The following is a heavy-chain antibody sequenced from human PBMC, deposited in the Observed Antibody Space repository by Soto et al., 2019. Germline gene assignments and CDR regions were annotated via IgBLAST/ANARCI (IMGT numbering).Heavy chain of an antibody. D-gene: IGHD6-19*01. V-gene: IGHV2-5*02. CDR2: IYWADNN. CDR3: AHGSGWLSDY. J-gene: IGHJ4*02. CDR1: GFSLTSTAVG. Sequence: QITLKESGPTLVKPTQTLTLTCTFSGFSLTSTAVGVNWNRQPPGKDLEWLALIYWADNNQDNPSLKSSLTVTKDTSKILVVLTITNMDPVDTATYYCAHGSGWLSDYWGQGTLVTVSS.